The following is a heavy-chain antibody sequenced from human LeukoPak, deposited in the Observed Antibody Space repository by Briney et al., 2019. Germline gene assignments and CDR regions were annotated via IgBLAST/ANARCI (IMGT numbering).Heavy chain of an antibody. Sequence: SETLSLTCTVSGGSISSSSYYWGWIRQPPGKGLEWIGSIYYSGKTYYNPSLKSRVTISVDTSKNQFSLKLSSVTAADTAVYYCARDSGYSSGWNSYYFDYWGQGTLVTVSS. D-gene: IGHD6-19*01. J-gene: IGHJ4*02. CDR1: GGSISSSSYY. CDR3: ARDSGYSSGWNSYYFDY. V-gene: IGHV4-39*07. CDR2: IYYSGKT.